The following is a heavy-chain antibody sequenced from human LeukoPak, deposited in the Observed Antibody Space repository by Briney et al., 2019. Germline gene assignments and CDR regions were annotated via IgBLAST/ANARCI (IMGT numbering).Heavy chain of an antibody. Sequence: GRSLRLSCAASGFTFTSYYMHWVRQAPGQGLEWMGIINPSGGSTSYAQKFQGRVTMTRDTSTSTVYMELSSLRSEDTAVCYCARDLKDFWSGYYGYWGQGTLVTVSS. CDR3: ARDLKDFWSGYYGY. D-gene: IGHD3-3*01. CDR1: GFTFTSYY. V-gene: IGHV1-46*03. J-gene: IGHJ4*02. CDR2: INPSGGST.